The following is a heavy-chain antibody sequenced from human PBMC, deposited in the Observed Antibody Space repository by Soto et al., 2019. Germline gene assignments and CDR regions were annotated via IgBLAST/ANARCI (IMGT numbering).Heavy chain of an antibody. J-gene: IGHJ4*02. Sequence: EVQLVESGGGLVKPGGSLRLSCAASGFTFTRYIMNWVRQAPGKGLEWVSSISSTTNYIYYGDSVKGRFTISRNNAKNSLYLEMNSLRAEDTAVYYCARESEDLTSNFDYWGQGTLVTVSS. CDR2: ISSTTNYI. CDR1: GFTFTRYI. V-gene: IGHV3-21*06. CDR3: ARESEDLTSNFDY.